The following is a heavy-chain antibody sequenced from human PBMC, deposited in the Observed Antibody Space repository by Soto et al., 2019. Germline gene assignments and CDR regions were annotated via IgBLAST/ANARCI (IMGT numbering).Heavy chain of an antibody. CDR3: ARGFMVVVVPAATIWFDP. CDR2: INHSGST. D-gene: IGHD2-2*01. J-gene: IGHJ5*02. Sequence: SETLSLTCAVYGGSFSGYYWSWIRQPPGKGLEWIGEINHSGSTNYNPSLKSRVTISVDTSKNQFSLKLSSVTAADTAVYYCARGFMVVVVPAATIWFDPWGQGTLVTVSS. V-gene: IGHV4-34*01. CDR1: GGSFSGYY.